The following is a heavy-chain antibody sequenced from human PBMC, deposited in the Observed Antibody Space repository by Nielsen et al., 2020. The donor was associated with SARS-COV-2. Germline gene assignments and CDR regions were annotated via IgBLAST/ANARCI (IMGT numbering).Heavy chain of an antibody. Sequence: SAQASCKASGGTFSSYAISCVRHAPAQGFEWMGAIISIFGTANYAQKFQGRVTTTADKSTSTAYMDLSSLRSEEAAVYSCAGVGGYGAFDIWGQGTMVTVSS. J-gene: IGHJ3*02. D-gene: IGHD3-16*01. CDR2: IISIFGTA. V-gene: IGHV1-69*06. CDR1: GGTFSSYA. CDR3: AGVGGYGAFDI.